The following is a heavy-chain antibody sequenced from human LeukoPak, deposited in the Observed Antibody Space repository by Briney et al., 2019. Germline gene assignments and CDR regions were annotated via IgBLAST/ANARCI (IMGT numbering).Heavy chain of an antibody. CDR3: AKGLPGRDAFDI. V-gene: IGHV3-64*01. CDR1: GFTFSSYA. J-gene: IGHJ3*02. CDR2: ISSNGGST. Sequence: GGSLRLSCAASGFTFSSYAMHWVRQAPGKGLEYVSAISSNGGSTYYANSVKGRFTISRDNSKNTLYLQMNSLRAEDTAVYYCAKGLPGRDAFDIWGQGTMVTVSS.